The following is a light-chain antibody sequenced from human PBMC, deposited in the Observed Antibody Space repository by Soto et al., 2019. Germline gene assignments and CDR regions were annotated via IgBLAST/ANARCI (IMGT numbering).Light chain of an antibody. Sequence: EIVMTQSPGTLSVSPGEIATVSCSASQTFSRHLAWYQQKPGQAPRLLIFGASTRATGIPDRFSGSGSGTDFTLTISSLQSEDFAVYYCQQYNTWPLITFGPGTRLEI. V-gene: IGKV3-15*01. J-gene: IGKJ5*01. CDR1: QTFSRH. CDR2: GAS. CDR3: QQYNTWPLIT.